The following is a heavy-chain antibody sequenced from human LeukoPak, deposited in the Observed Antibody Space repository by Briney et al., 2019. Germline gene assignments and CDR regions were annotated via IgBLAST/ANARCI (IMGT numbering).Heavy chain of an antibody. CDR2: ISSSSSYI. J-gene: IGHJ4*02. V-gene: IGHV3-21*01. Sequence: GGSLRLSCAASGFTFSSYSMNWVRQAPGKGLEWVSSISSSSSYIYYADSVKGRFTISRDNAKNSLYLQMNSLRAEDTAVYYCARERWLGQWLGQFSYWGQGTLVTVSS. D-gene: IGHD6-19*01. CDR3: ARERWLGQWLGQFSY. CDR1: GFTFSSYS.